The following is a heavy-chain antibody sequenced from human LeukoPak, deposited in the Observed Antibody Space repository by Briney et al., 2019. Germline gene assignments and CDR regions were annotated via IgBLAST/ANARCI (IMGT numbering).Heavy chain of an antibody. J-gene: IGHJ4*02. V-gene: IGHV1-2*02. CDR3: ATLDLDFDY. CDR1: GYTITGYY. CDR2: INPNSGGT. Sequence: ASVKVSCKASGYTITGYYMNWVLQAPGQGLEWMGWINPNSGGTNYAQKFQGRVTMTRDTSISTAYMELSRLRSDDTAVYYCATLDLDFDYWGQGTLVTVSS.